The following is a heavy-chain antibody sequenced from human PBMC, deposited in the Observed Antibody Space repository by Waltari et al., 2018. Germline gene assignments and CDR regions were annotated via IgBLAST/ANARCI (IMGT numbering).Heavy chain of an antibody. CDR2: ISGDGGIT. D-gene: IGHD3-22*01. J-gene: IGHJ4*02. Sequence: EVQLLASGGGLVQPGGSLRLSCAPSGFPFSIYALSWVRQAPGKGLEWVSVISGDGGITYYADSVKGRFTISRDNSKNTLYVQMNSLRAEDTAVYYCAKGYYYDSGGSHRAYDCWGQGTLVTVSS. V-gene: IGHV3-23*01. CDR3: AKGYYYDSGGSHRAYDC. CDR1: GFPFSIYA.